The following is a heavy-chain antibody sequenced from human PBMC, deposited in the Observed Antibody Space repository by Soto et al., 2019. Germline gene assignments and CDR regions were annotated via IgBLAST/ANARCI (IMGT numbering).Heavy chain of an antibody. D-gene: IGHD6-19*01. V-gene: IGHV3-30-3*01. CDR2: ISYDGSNK. Sequence: GGSLRLSCAASGFTFSSYAMHWVRQAPGKGLEWVAVISYDGSNKYYADSLKGRFTISRDNSKNTLYLQRNSLRAEDTAVYYCARDAGSSGCYYFDYWGQGTLVTVSS. CDR1: GFTFSSYA. J-gene: IGHJ4*02. CDR3: ARDAGSSGCYYFDY.